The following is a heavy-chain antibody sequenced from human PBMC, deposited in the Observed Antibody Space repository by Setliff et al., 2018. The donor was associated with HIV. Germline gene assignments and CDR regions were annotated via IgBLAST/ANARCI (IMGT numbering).Heavy chain of an antibody. CDR3: ARGRGGYFGGGRYYNLPYFDS. CDR2: LYFGDSDP. J-gene: IGHJ4*02. CDR1: GSNFATYW. V-gene: IGHV5-51*01. D-gene: IGHD2-15*01. Sequence: PGESLKISCTTSGSNFATYWVGWVRQMPGKGLEWLGILYFGDSDPKYNPSFEGQVTISADKSIKTAFLQWRSLETSDTAIYYCARGRGGYFGGGRYYNLPYFDSWGQGTLVTVSS.